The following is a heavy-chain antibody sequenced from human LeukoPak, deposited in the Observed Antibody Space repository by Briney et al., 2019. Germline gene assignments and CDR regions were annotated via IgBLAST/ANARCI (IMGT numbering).Heavy chain of an antibody. V-gene: IGHV3-21*04. J-gene: IGHJ4*02. D-gene: IGHD3-22*01. CDR1: GFTFSSFS. CDR3: ARRAGALYYYDTSGPFDH. CDR2: FTSRSRSI. Sequence: GGSLRLSCAASGFTFSSFSMTWVRQAPGKGLEWLSSFTSRSRSIYYADSAKGRFTISRDNAKNLLFLQMNSLRADDTAVYFCARRAGALYYYDTSGPFDHWGRGTLVTVSS.